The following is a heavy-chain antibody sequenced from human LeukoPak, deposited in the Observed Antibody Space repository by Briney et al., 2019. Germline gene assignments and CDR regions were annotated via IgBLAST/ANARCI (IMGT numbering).Heavy chain of an antibody. CDR1: GGSFSGYY. Sequence: SETLSLTCAVYGGSFSGYYWSWLRQPPGKGLEWVGEINHSGSTNYNPSLKSRVTISVDTSKNQFSLKLSSVTAADTAVYYCARTPYYYGSGRRKYYFDYWGQGTLVTVSS. CDR2: INHSGST. J-gene: IGHJ4*02. CDR3: ARTPYYYGSGRRKYYFDY. V-gene: IGHV4-34*01. D-gene: IGHD3-10*01.